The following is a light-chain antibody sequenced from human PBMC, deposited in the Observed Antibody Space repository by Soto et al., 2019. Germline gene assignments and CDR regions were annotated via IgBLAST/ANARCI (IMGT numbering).Light chain of an antibody. CDR2: AAS. V-gene: IGKV1-39*01. CDR3: QQGYTSAIT. J-gene: IGKJ5*01. Sequence: DIQMTQSPSSLSASVGDRVTITCRASQSIGKHLNWYQQKPGKAPKFLIYAASNLQSWVPSRFRGSSPRTDFTLTVNSLQPEDFATYYCQQGYTSAITFGQGTRLEIK. CDR1: QSIGKH.